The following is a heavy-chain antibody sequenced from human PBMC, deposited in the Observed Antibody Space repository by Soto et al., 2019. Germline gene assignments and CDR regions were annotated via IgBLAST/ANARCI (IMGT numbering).Heavy chain of an antibody. CDR2: ISYDGSNK. V-gene: IGHV3-30*03. CDR1: GLTFSSYG. D-gene: IGHD2-15*01. CDR3: ALLFSASSTHYGMFG. J-gene: IGHJ6*04. Sequence: PGGSLRLSCAASGLTFSSYGMHWVRQAPGKGLEWVAVISYDGSNKYYADSVKGRFTISRDNSKNTLYLQMNSLRAEDTAVYYWALLFSASSTHYGMFGWGKGTKVTVSS.